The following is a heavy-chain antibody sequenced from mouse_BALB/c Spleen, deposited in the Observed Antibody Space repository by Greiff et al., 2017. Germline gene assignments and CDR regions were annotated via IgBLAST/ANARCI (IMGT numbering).Heavy chain of an antibody. CDR3: ARVDSSGYYYAMDY. CDR1: GFTFSDYG. J-gene: IGHJ4*01. D-gene: IGHD3-2*01. CDR2: ISNLAYSI. Sequence: EVMLVESGGGLVQPGGSRKLSCAASGFTFSDYGMAWVRQAPGKGPEWVAFISNLAYSIYYADTVTGRFTISRENAKNTLYLEMSSLRSEDTAMYYCARVDSSGYYYAMDYWGQGTSVTVSS. V-gene: IGHV5-15*02.